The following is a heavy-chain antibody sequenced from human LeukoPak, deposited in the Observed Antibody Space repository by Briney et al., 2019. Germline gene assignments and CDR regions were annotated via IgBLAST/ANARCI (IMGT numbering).Heavy chain of an antibody. D-gene: IGHD1-26*01. CDR3: ARGYLIDY. CDR2: VYSGDRT. CDR1: GFTVNSNY. Sequence: PGRALRLSCAASGFTVNSNYMSWVRQAPGKGLEWVSVVYSGDRTYYADSVKGRFTISRDDSTNTLYLLMNSLRAEDTAVYYCARGYLIDYWGQGTLVTVSS. V-gene: IGHV3-66*01. J-gene: IGHJ4*02.